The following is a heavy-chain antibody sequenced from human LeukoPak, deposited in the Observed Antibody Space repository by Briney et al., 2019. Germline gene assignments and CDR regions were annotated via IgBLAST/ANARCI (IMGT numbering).Heavy chain of an antibody. CDR2: IYYSGTT. D-gene: IGHD1-26*01. J-gene: IGHJ1*01. V-gene: IGHV4-59*08. Sequence: SETLSLTCSVSGDSLSPFYWTWIGQPPGKGLEWFGYIYYSGTTRYNPSLKSRVTISVDPSKNQFSLRLSSVTAADTAVYYCARLDSGNHGNIPHWGQGTLVTVSS. CDR3: ARLDSGNHGNIPH. CDR1: GDSLSPFY.